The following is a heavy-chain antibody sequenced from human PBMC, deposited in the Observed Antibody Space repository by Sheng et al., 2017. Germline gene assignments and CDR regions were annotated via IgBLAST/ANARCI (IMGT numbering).Heavy chain of an antibody. J-gene: IGHJ3*01. CDR1: GGSISSRSYY. CDR2: IYSSGST. V-gene: IGHV4-61*02. Sequence: QVQLQESGPGLVKPSQTLSLTCTVSGGSISSRSYYWSWIRQPAGKGLEWLGRIYSSGSTNYNPSLKSRVTMSVDTSKNQFSLKLSSVTAADTAVYYCARDGSEMTFAFDLWAKGQWSPSLQ. CDR3: ARDGSEMTFAFDL.